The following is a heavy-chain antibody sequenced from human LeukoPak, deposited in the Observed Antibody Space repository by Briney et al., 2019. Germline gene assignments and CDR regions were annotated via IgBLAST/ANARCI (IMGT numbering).Heavy chain of an antibody. J-gene: IGHJ4*02. V-gene: IGHV1-2*02. CDR2: INPNSGGT. CDR1: GYTFTGYY. CDR3: AREGSVVTEMGY. Sequence: ASVKVSCKASGYTFTGYYMHWVRQATGQGLEWMGWINPNSGGTNYAQKFQGRVTMTRDTSISTAYMELSRLRSDDTAVYYCAREGSVVTEMGYWGQGTLVTVSS. D-gene: IGHD2-21*02.